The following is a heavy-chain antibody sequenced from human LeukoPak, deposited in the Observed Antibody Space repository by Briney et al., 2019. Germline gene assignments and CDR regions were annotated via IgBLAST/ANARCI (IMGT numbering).Heavy chain of an antibody. CDR2: ISSSGSTI. Sequence: PGGSLRLSCAASGFTFSDYYMSWIRQAPGNGLEWVSYISSSGSTIYYADSVKGRFTISRDNAKNSLYLQMNSLRVEDTAVYYCAREYYHGSGSYLGYWGQGTLVTVSS. V-gene: IGHV3-11*01. CDR1: GFTFSDYY. D-gene: IGHD3-10*01. CDR3: AREYYHGSGSYLGY. J-gene: IGHJ4*02.